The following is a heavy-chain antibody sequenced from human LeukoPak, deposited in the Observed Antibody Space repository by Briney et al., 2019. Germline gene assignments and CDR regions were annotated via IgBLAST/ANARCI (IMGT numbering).Heavy chain of an antibody. V-gene: IGHV4-39*07. CDR3: ARARDSSGYLYYYYYMDV. Sequence: SETLSLTCTVSGGSISSSSYYWGWIRQPPGKGLEWIGSIYYSGSTYYNPSLKSRVTISVDTSKNQFSLKLSSVTAADTAVYYCARARDSSGYLYYYYYMDVWGKGTTVTISS. CDR2: IYYSGST. CDR1: GGSISSSSYY. D-gene: IGHD3-22*01. J-gene: IGHJ6*03.